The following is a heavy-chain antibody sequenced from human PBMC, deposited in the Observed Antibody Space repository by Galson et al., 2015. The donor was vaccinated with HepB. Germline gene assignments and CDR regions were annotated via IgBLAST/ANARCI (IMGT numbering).Heavy chain of an antibody. V-gene: IGHV3-23*01. CDR3: TLGTGILAAENAFDI. CDR2: ISGSGSST. Sequence: SLRLSCAASGFTFSSYAMNWVRQAPGKGLEWVSAISGSGSSTYYADSVKGRFTISRDNSKNTLYLQMNSLRAEDTAVYYCTLGTGILAAENAFDIWGQGTMVTVSS. D-gene: IGHD6-13*01. J-gene: IGHJ3*02. CDR1: GFTFSSYA.